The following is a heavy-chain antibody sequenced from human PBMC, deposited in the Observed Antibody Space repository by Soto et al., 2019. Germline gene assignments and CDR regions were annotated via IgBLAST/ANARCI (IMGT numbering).Heavy chain of an antibody. J-gene: IGHJ4*02. D-gene: IGHD3-3*01. Sequence: GGSLRLSFAASGFTFSSYAMSWVRQAPGKGLEWVSAISGSGGSTYYADSVKGRFTISRDNSKNTLYLQMNSLRAEDTAVYYCAKAYTYYDFWSGPTVDYWGQGTLVTVSS. CDR1: GFTFSSYA. CDR2: ISGSGGST. V-gene: IGHV3-23*01. CDR3: AKAYTYYDFWSGPTVDY.